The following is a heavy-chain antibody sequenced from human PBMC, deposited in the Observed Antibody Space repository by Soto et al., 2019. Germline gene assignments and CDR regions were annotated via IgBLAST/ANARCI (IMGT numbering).Heavy chain of an antibody. CDR2: INPGGST. CDR1: GGAFSGYY. V-gene: IGHV4-34*01. CDR3: ARIPSIAVAGTRYYYGMEV. Sequence: PSETLSLTCAVYGGAFSGYYWRCIRQPPGKGLEWIGEINPGGSTNYNPSLKIRVTISVDTSKNHLSPKLSSLNAADTAVYYCARIPSIAVAGTRYYYGMEVWGPGTTVTVS. J-gene: IGHJ6*02. D-gene: IGHD6-19*01.